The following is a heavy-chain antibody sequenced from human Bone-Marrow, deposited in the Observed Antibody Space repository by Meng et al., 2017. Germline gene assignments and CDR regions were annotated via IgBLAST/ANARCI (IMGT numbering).Heavy chain of an antibody. CDR3: ARVGVVVITPNWFDP. CDR2: INHSGST. V-gene: IGHV4-34*01. Sequence: QLQPQPLGAGLFKPWRTLSLTCAVYGGSFSGYYWRLIRQPPGKGLEWVGEINHSGSTNYNPSLKSRVTISVDTSKNQFSLKLSSVTAADTAVYYCARVGVVVITPNWFDPWGQGTLVTVSS. J-gene: IGHJ5*02. D-gene: IGHD3-22*01. CDR1: GGSFSGYY.